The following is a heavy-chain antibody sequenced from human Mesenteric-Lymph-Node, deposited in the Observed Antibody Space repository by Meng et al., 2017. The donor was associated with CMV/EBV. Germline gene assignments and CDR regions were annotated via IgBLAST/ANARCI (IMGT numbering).Heavy chain of an antibody. J-gene: IGHJ3*02. CDR3: AREVRGVLDAFDI. D-gene: IGHD3-10*01. CDR1: GYTFTAHY. CDR2: INPNSGGT. Sequence: ASVKVSCKASGYTFTAHYMHWVRQAPGQGLEWMGWINPNSGGTNYAQKFQGRVTMTRDTSISTAYMELSRLKSDDTAVYYCAREVRGVLDAFDIWGQGTMVTVSS. V-gene: IGHV1-2*02.